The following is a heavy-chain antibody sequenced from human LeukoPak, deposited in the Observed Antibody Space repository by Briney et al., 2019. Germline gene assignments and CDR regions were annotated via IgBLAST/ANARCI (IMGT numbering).Heavy chain of an antibody. CDR1: GFTFSSFA. Sequence: GGSLRLSCTASGFTFSSFAMSWVRQAPGKGLEWVSGVSSSGVSTYYADSVKGRFTISRDNSENTLYLQMNSLRAEDTAVYYCARDRRRVTSYYFDYWGQGTLVTVSS. J-gene: IGHJ4*02. CDR3: ARDRRRVTSYYFDY. V-gene: IGHV3-23*01. CDR2: VSSSGVST. D-gene: IGHD2-21*02.